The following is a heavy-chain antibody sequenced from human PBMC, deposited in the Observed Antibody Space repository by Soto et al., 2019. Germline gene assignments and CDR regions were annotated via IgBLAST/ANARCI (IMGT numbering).Heavy chain of an antibody. V-gene: IGHV4-4*02. Sequence: QVQLLESGPGLVKPSETLSLICTVSGGSIRSSHWWSWVRQPPGKGLERTGEIYHSGSTNLDPSLKSRVNLSVDKSKNQFSLKLASVTAADTAVYYCARDKATVGGYHLYDPWGQGILVTVSS. CDR1: GGSIRSSHW. D-gene: IGHD3-3*02. CDR2: IYHSGST. J-gene: IGHJ5*02. CDR3: ARDKATVGGYHLYDP.